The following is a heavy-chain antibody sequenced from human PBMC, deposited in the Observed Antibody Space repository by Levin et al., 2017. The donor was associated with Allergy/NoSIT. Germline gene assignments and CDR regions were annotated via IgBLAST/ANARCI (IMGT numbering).Heavy chain of an antibody. D-gene: IGHD1-7*01. CDR3: AKDAGGTTPYYFDY. J-gene: IGHJ4*02. Sequence: GGSLRLSCAASGFTFSSYAMSWVRQPPGKGLEWVSAISGSPGNTYYAASVKGRFTISRDNSKNTLYLQMNSLRVDDTAVYYCAKDAGGTTPYYFDYWGQGTLVTVSS. CDR1: GFTFSSYA. CDR2: ISGSPGNT. V-gene: IGHV3-23*01.